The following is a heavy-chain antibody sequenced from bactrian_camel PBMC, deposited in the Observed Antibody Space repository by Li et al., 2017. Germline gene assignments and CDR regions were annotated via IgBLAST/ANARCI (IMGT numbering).Heavy chain of an antibody. CDR1: GYEYCAFD. J-gene: IGHJ4*01. V-gene: IGHV3S53*01. Sequence: HVQLVESGGDSVQAGGSLRLSCLISGYEYCAFDMAWYRQFPGKEREFVSRVGGDGETTYVDSVKGRFIASQDGPKSMVYLQMNSLKPEDTAMYYCAARSVGWCPLFEHWLGKRAYTPGGYSANWGQGTQVTVS. CDR3: AARSVGWCPLFEHWLGKRAYTPGGYSAN. CDR2: VGGDGET. D-gene: IGHD1*01.